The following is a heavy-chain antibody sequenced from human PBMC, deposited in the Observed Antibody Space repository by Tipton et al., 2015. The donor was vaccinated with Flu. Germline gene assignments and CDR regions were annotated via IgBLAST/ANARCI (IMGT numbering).Heavy chain of an antibody. CDR1: GGSISSSSYY. Sequence: TLSLTCTVPGGSISSSSYYWGWIRQPPGKGLEWIGSIFHGGSTYYNPSLKSRVTISVDTSKNQFSLKLSSVTAADTAVYYCATYYYGSGTQSAFDYWGQGTLVTVSS. D-gene: IGHD3-10*01. J-gene: IGHJ4*02. V-gene: IGHV4-39*07. CDR3: ATYYYGSGTQSAFDY. CDR2: IFHGGST.